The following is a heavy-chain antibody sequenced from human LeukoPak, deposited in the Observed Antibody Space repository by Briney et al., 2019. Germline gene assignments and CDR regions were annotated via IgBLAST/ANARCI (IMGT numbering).Heavy chain of an antibody. V-gene: IGHV3-23*01. J-gene: IGHJ4*02. Sequence: LSGGSLRLSCAASGFTLSSYAMSWVRQAPGKGLEWVSAISGSGGSTYYADSVKGRFTISRDNSKNTLYLQMNSLRAEDTAVYYCAKDRRPYSSSEGFDYWGQGTLVTVSS. D-gene: IGHD6-13*01. CDR3: AKDRRPYSSSEGFDY. CDR1: GFTLSSYA. CDR2: ISGSGGST.